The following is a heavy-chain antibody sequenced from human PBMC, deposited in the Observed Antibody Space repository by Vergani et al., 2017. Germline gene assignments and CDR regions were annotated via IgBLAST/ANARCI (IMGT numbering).Heavy chain of an antibody. J-gene: IGHJ5*01. V-gene: IGHV3-23*04. CDR1: GFTFSAYS. D-gene: IGHD1-1*01. Sequence: DVRLVESGGGVVQPGGSLRLSCAASGFTFSAYSMNWVRQTPGKGLEWVSTINTNGDYTRYGDSVKGRFTISRDNSKSTLYLQMNSLRAEDTAIYYCAKGGWNYWFDSWGQGTLVIVS. CDR3: AKGGWNYWFDS. CDR2: INTNGDYT.